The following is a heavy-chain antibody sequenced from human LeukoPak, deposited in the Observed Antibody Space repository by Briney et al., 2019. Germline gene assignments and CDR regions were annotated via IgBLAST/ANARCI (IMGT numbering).Heavy chain of an antibody. V-gene: IGHV3-66*01. Sequence: GGSLRLSCAASGFTVSSNYMSWVRQAPGKGLEWVSVIYSGGRTYYADSVKGRFTISRDNSKNTLYLQMNSLRAEDTAVYYCARDPYCSGGTCYPAPYYGMDVWGQGTTVTVSS. CDR2: IYSGGRT. CDR1: GFTVSSNY. CDR3: ARDPYCSGGTCYPAPYYGMDV. J-gene: IGHJ6*02. D-gene: IGHD2-15*01.